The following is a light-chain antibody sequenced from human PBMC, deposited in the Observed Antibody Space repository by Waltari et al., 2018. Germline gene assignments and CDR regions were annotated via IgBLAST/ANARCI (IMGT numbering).Light chain of an antibody. J-gene: IGLJ2*01. CDR2: DDS. Sequence: SYVLTQPPSVSVAPGQTARISCVGNNIGSKSVNWYQQTAGQAPVLVVYDDSARPSGIPERFAGSNSGNTASLTISRVEAGDEADYSCQLWDSSPVFGGGTKLTVL. CDR3: QLWDSSPV. V-gene: IGLV3-21*02. CDR1: NIGSKS.